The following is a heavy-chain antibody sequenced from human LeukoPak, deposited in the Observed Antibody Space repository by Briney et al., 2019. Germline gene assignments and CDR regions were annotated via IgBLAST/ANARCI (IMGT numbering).Heavy chain of an antibody. CDR3: ARGGSLFYYYYYMDV. CDR1: GGSISSSRDY. CDR2: IYYSGST. V-gene: IGHV4-39*07. J-gene: IGHJ6*03. Sequence: PSETLSLTCIVSGGSISSSRDYWAWIRQPPGKGLEWIANIYYSGSTYYSPSLKSRVIISVDTSKNQFSLKLSSVTAADTAVYYCARGGSLFYYYYYMDVWGKGTTVTISS. D-gene: IGHD3-16*01.